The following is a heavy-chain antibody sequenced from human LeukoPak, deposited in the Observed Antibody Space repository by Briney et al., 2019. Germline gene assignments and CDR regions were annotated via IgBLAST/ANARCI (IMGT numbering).Heavy chain of an antibody. CDR2: IYYSGST. Sequence: PSETLSLTCTVSGGSISGYYWSWIRQSPGKGLEWIGYIYYSGSTNYNPSLKSRVTMSVDTSKNHFSLKVSSVTAADTAVYYCALSRGGYYDSRSPSWAFDIWGQGTMVTVSS. CDR1: GGSISGYY. CDR3: ALSRGGYYDSRSPSWAFDI. D-gene: IGHD3-22*01. V-gene: IGHV4-59*01. J-gene: IGHJ3*02.